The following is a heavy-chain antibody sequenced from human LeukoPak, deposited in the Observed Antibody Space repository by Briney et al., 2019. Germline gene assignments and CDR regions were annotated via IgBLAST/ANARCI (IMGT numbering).Heavy chain of an antibody. CDR1: GFTFSSDW. CDR2: IKQDGSEK. V-gene: IGHV3-7*01. CDR3: AREAIAANRNHYYYHMDV. J-gene: IGHJ6*03. Sequence: PGGSLRIFCAASGFTFSSDWLSCFRRAPGKGPEELANIKQDGSEKYYVDSVKGRITISRDNAKNSLYLQMNSLRAEDTAVYYCAREAIAANRNHYYYHMDVRGKGTTVTLS. D-gene: IGHD1-14*01.